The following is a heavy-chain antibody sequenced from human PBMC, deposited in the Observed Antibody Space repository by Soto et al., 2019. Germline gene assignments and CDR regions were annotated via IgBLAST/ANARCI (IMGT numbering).Heavy chain of an antibody. V-gene: IGHV4-39*01. CDR2: IYYSGST. CDR3: ARMYYDFWSGYPSFMDV. Sequence: SETLSLTCTVSGGSISSSSYYWGWIRQPPGKGLEWIGSIYYSGSTYYNPSLKSRVTISVDTSKNQFSLKLSSVTAADTAVYYCARMYYDFWSGYPSFMDVWGPGTTVTVS. CDR1: GGSISSSSYY. D-gene: IGHD3-3*01. J-gene: IGHJ6*02.